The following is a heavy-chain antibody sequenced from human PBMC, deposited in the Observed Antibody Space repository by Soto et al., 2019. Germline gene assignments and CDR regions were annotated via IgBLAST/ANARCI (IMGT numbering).Heavy chain of an antibody. J-gene: IGHJ4*02. CDR2: VHHSGTT. CDR3: ARGSASGYGFDS. CDR1: GGSFNSYY. Sequence: LSLTCVVSGGSFNSYYWSWVRQSPGKGLEWIGEVHHSGTTKYNPSLETRFTISVDTSKNQVSLRLTSVTAADRAVYYCARGSASGYGFDSWGPGTLVTVSS. V-gene: IGHV4-34*01. D-gene: IGHD3-22*01.